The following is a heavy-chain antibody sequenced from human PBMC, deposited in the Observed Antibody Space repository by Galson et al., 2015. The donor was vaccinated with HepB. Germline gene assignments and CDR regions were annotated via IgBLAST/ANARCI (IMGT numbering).Heavy chain of an antibody. D-gene: IGHD6-13*01. CDR1: GYTFTSYD. Sequence: SVKVSCKASGYTFTSYDINWVRQATGQGLEWMGWMNPNSGNTGYAQKFQGRVTMTRNTSISTAYMELSSLRSEDTAVYYCARVRSSSWYRNWFDPWGQGTLVTVSS. CDR2: MNPNSGNT. V-gene: IGHV1-8*01. CDR3: ARVRSSSWYRNWFDP. J-gene: IGHJ5*02.